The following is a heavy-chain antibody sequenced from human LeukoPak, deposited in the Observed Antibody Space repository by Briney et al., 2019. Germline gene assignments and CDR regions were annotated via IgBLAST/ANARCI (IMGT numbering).Heavy chain of an antibody. Sequence: ASVKVSCKASGYTFTGYYMHRVRQAPGQGLEWMGRINPNSGGTNYAQKFQGRVTMTRDTSISTAYMELSRLRSDDTAVYYCARGHMVRGVITIFDYWGQGTLVTVSS. J-gene: IGHJ4*02. CDR1: GYTFTGYY. CDR2: INPNSGGT. D-gene: IGHD3-10*01. CDR3: ARGHMVRGVITIFDY. V-gene: IGHV1-2*06.